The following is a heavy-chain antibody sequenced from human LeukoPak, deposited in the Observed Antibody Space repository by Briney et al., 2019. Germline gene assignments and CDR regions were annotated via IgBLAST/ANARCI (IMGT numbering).Heavy chain of an antibody. Sequence: SETLSLTCAVSGDSLSSTYNYWGWIRQPPGKGLEWIGSISYSGSAYYNPSLKSRVTISVDTSKNQFSLKMSSVTAAETAVYYCARQIIENRRLNWFHPWGQGTLVTVSS. D-gene: IGHD1/OR15-1a*01. CDR1: GDSLSSTYNY. J-gene: IGHJ5*02. V-gene: IGHV4-39*01. CDR2: ISYSGSA. CDR3: ARQIIENRRLNWFHP.